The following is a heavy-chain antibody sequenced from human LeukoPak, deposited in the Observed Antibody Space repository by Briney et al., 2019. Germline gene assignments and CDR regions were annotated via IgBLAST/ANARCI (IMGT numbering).Heavy chain of an antibody. CDR1: GYTFTGYY. J-gene: IGHJ4*02. CDR2: INPNSGGT. CDR3: ANPFDFLSGPPG. D-gene: IGHD3-3*01. V-gene: IGHV1-2*02. Sequence: ASVKVSCKASGYTFTGYYMHWVRQAPGQGLEWMGWINPNSGGTNYAQKFQGRVTMTRDTSISTAYMELSSLRSEDTAVYYCANPFDFLSGPPGWGQGTLVTVSS.